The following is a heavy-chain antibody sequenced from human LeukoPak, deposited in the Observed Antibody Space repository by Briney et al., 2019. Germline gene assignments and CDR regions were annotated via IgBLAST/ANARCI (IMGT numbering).Heavy chain of an antibody. Sequence: GGSLRLSCAASGFTFSSYAMSWVRQAPGKGLEWVSAISGSGGSTYYADSVKGRFTISRDNAKNSLYLQMNSLRAEDTAVYYCARVFPYNWNNPLDYWGQGTLVTVSS. CDR1: GFTFSSYA. CDR3: ARVFPYNWNNPLDY. CDR2: ISGSGGST. V-gene: IGHV3-23*01. D-gene: IGHD1/OR15-1a*01. J-gene: IGHJ4*02.